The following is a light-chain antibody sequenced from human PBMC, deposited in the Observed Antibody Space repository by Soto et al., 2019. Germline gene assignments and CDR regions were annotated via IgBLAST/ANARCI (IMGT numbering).Light chain of an antibody. V-gene: IGKV3D-15*01. J-gene: IGKJ5*01. CDR1: QSVSSN. CDR2: DAS. Sequence: IVMTQSPAPPSVSPGERAPLSCRASQSVSSNLAWYQQKPGQAPRLLIYDASNRATGIPARFSGSGSGTDFTLTISSLQSEDFAIYYCQQYNNWPPTTFGQGTRLEI. CDR3: QQYNNWPPTT.